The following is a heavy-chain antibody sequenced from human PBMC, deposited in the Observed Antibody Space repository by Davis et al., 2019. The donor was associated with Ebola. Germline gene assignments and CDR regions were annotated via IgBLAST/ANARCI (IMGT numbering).Heavy chain of an antibody. CDR3: AQGFGGTPNQYFQQ. Sequence: PAGSLTLSCAASGFIFSGYWMHWVRQAPGKGLLWVSRIDTAGSATTYADSVKGRFTISRDNAKSTLYLQVNSLRAEDTAVYYCAQGFGGTPNQYFQQWGQGTLVTVSS. CDR2: IDTAGSAT. D-gene: IGHD3-10*01. J-gene: IGHJ1*01. V-gene: IGHV3-74*01. CDR1: GFIFSGYW.